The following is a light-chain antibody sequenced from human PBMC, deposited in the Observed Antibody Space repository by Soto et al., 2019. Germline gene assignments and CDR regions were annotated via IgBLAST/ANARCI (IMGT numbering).Light chain of an antibody. V-gene: IGKV1-39*01. CDR1: QSISSY. CDR2: AAS. Sequence: IHMTQYPSSLSASVGDRVTITCRASQSISSYLNWYQQKPGKAPKLLIYAASSLQSGVPSRFSGSGSGTDFTLTIGSLHPEDFAPYYCQQSYSTPYTFGRGTKLEIK. J-gene: IGKJ2*01. CDR3: QQSYSTPYT.